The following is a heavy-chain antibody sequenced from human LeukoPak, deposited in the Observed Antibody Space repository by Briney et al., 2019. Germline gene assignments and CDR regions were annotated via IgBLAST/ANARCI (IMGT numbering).Heavy chain of an antibody. CDR2: ISAYNGNT. CDR3: ARLYCSSTSCLKDAFDI. V-gene: IGHV1-18*01. D-gene: IGHD2-2*01. Sequence: ASVKVSCKASGYTFTSYGISWVRQAPGQGLEWMGWISAYNGNTNYAQKLQGRVTMTTDTSTSTACMELRSLRSDDTAVYYCARLYCSSTSCLKDAFDIWGQGTMVTVSS. CDR1: GYTFTSYG. J-gene: IGHJ3*02.